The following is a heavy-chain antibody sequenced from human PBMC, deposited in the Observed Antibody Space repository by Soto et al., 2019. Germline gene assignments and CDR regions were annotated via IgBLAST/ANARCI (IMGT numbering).Heavy chain of an antibody. CDR2: ISASNTTV. Sequence: EVQLVESGGGLVQPGESLRLSCAASGFTFSNFNMHWVRQAPGKGLEWIAYISASNTTVYYGDSVKGRFTISRDNAKNSMYLQMNSLRDEDTAVYYCARIYRRDGNKYEEYWGQGTLVTVSS. J-gene: IGHJ4*02. CDR1: GFTFSNFN. D-gene: IGHD3-16*02. CDR3: ARIYRRDGNKYEEY. V-gene: IGHV3-48*02.